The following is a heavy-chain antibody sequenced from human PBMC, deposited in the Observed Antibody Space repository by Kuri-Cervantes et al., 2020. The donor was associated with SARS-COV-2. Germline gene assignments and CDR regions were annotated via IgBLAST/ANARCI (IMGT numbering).Heavy chain of an antibody. CDR3: ARDLLGFVRGFDL. J-gene: IGHJ2*01. CDR1: RYTFTAYY. V-gene: IGHV1-2*02. Sequence: ASVKVSCKASRYTFTAYYIQWVRQAPGQGLEWMGWINPDSGGTNYAQKFQGRVTMTRDTSISTAYMELRSLRSDDTAVYFCARDLLGFVRGFDLWGRGALVTVSS. CDR2: INPDSGGT. D-gene: IGHD3-16*01.